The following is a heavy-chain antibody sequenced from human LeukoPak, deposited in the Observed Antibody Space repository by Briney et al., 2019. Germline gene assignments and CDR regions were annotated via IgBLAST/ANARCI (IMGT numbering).Heavy chain of an antibody. CDR1: GFTFSSYG. J-gene: IGHJ4*02. Sequence: GGSLRLSCAASGFTFSSYGMHWVRQAPGKGLEWVAFIRYDGSNKYYADSVKGRFTISRDNSKNTLYLQMNSLRAEDTAVYYCARSWEYGSGSYYKGELDYWGQGTLVTVSS. CDR2: IRYDGSNK. V-gene: IGHV3-30*02. D-gene: IGHD3-10*01. CDR3: ARSWEYGSGSYYKGELDY.